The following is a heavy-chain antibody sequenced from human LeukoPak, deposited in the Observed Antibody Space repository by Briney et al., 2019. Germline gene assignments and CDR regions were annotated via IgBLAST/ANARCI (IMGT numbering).Heavy chain of an antibody. V-gene: IGHV3-7*01. D-gene: IGHD3-22*01. J-gene: IGHJ4*02. CDR1: GFTFSDFW. CDR2: IRQDGRDT. Sequence: GGSLRLSCVASGFTFSDFWMSWVRHSPTRGLEWVANIRQDGRDTNYVGSVMGRFTISRDNAKNSLYLQMNSLRAEDTAVYYCARSPRGYSFYFDYWGQGTLVTVSS. CDR3: ARSPRGYSFYFDY.